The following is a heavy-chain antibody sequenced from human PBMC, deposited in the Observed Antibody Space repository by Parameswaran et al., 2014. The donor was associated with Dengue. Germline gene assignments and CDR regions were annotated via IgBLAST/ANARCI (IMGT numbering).Heavy chain of an antibody. CDR2: IYYSGST. D-gene: IGHD2-2*01. Sequence: PGKGLEWIGYIYYSGSTYYNPSLKSRVTISVDTSKNQFSLKLSSVTAADTAVYYCARDKKDIVVVPAAMSYYYYYMDVWGKGTTVTVSS. CDR3: ARDKKDIVVVPAAMSYYYYYMDV. J-gene: IGHJ6*03. V-gene: IGHV4-30-4*01.